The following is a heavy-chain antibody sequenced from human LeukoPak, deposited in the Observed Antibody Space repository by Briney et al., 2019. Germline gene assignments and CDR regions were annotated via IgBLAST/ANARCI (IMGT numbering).Heavy chain of an antibody. CDR2: INAGNGNT. Sequence: GASVKVSCKASGYTFTSYAMHWVRQAPGQRLEWMGWINAGNGNTKYSQKFQGRVTITRDTSASTAYMELSSLRSEDTAVYYCARDPYCSGGSCYGLDYWGQGTLVTVS. V-gene: IGHV1-3*01. CDR1: GYTFTSYA. D-gene: IGHD2-15*01. J-gene: IGHJ4*02. CDR3: ARDPYCSGGSCYGLDY.